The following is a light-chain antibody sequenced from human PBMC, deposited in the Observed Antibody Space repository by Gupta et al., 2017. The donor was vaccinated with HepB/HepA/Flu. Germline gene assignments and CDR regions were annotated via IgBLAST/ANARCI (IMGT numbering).Light chain of an antibody. Sequence: SVLPQPPSLSDTPGQTVTISCTGSGSNIGAGSGIHWSQQRPGTAPKVVIYSRNNRPTGVPERFSGSKSGTSASLAITGLQAEDEAHYYCQSYESSRRGCLFGGGTKLTVL. CDR2: SRN. V-gene: IGLV1-40*01. CDR1: GSNIGAGSG. CDR3: QSYESSRRGCL. J-gene: IGLJ3*02.